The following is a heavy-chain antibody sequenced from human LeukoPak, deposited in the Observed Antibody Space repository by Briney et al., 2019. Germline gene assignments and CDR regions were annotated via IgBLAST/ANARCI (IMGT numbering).Heavy chain of an antibody. Sequence: SETLSLTCTVSGGSISSYYWSWIRQPAGKGLEWIGRIYTSGSTNYNPSLKSRVTMSVDTSKNQFSLKLSSVTAADTAVYYCARLLRFTVTTTSVYYYYGMDVWGQGTTVTVSS. CDR1: GGSISSYY. CDR3: ARLLRFTVTTTSVYYYYGMDV. V-gene: IGHV4-4*07. J-gene: IGHJ6*02. D-gene: IGHD4-17*01. CDR2: IYTSGST.